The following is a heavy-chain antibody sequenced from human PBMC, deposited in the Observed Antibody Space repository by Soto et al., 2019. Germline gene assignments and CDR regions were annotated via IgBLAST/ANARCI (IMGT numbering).Heavy chain of an antibody. CDR1: GGSISSGGYY. D-gene: IGHD2-15*01. CDR2: IYYSGST. Sequence: SETLSLTCTVSGGSISSGGYYWSWIRQHPGKGLEWIGYIYYSGSTYYNPSLKSRVTMSVDTSKNQFSLKLSSLTAADTAVYYCARDRECSGGTCYTYLDYWGQGTLVTVSS. V-gene: IGHV4-31*03. J-gene: IGHJ4*02. CDR3: ARDRECSGGTCYTYLDY.